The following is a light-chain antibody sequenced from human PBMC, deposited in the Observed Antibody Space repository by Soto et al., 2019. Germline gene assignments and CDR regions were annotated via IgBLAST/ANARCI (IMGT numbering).Light chain of an antibody. V-gene: IGKV3-15*01. Sequence: ELVITQSPSTLSLAPRESSTLSCRASQSISTFFAWYQQTPGQAPRLLIYGASTRATGIPARFSGSGSGTEFTLTISSLPSEDFAVYYCQQYNNWPRTFGQGTKV. CDR2: GAS. CDR1: QSISTF. CDR3: QQYNNWPRT. J-gene: IGKJ1*01.